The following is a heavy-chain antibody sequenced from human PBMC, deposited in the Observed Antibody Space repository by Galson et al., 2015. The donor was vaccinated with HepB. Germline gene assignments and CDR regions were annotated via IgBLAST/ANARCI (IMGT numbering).Heavy chain of an antibody. CDR2: ISSTSSYI. Sequence: SLRLSCAASGFTFSSYSMNWVRQAPGKGLEWVSSISSTSSYIYYADSVKGRFTISRDNAKNSLYLQMNSLRAEDTALYYCAKGVVGILGWFDPWGQGTLVTVSS. CDR1: GFTFSSYS. D-gene: IGHD1-26*01. J-gene: IGHJ5*02. V-gene: IGHV3-21*04. CDR3: AKGVVGILGWFDP.